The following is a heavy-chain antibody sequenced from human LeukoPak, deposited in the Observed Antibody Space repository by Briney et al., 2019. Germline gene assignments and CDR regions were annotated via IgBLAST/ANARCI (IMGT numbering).Heavy chain of an antibody. D-gene: IGHD6-6*01. CDR2: ISYDGSNK. Sequence: GGSLRLSCAASGFTFSSYAMHWVRQAPGKGLEWVAVISYDGSNKYYADPVKGRFTISRDNSKNTLYLQMNSLRAEDTAVYYCARSSSSLDYWGQGTLVTVSS. CDR3: ARSSSSLDY. J-gene: IGHJ4*02. CDR1: GFTFSSYA. V-gene: IGHV3-30-3*01.